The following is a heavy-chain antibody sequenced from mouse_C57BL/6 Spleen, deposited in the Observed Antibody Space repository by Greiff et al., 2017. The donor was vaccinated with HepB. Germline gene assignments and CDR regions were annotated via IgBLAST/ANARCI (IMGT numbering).Heavy chain of an antibody. J-gene: IGHJ2*01. CDR1: GYTFTDYY. D-gene: IGHD1-1*01. CDR2: IGPGSGST. V-gene: IGHV1-77*01. Sequence: VQLVESGAELVKPGASVKISCKASGYTFTDYYINWVKQRPGQGLEWIGKIGPGSGSTYYNEKFKGKATLTADKSSSTAYMQLSSLTSEDSAVYFCARFITTVVATGGRNYFDYWGQGTTLTVSS. CDR3: ARFITTVVATGGRNYFDY.